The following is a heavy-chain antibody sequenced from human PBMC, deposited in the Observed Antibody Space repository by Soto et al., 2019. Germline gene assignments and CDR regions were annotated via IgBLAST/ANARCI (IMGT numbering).Heavy chain of an antibody. V-gene: IGHV3-23*01. CDR3: AKGGIVEAKGYYYGMDV. CDR1: GFTFSSYS. D-gene: IGHD1-26*01. J-gene: IGHJ6*02. CDR2: ISGSGGST. Sequence: GGSLRLSCAASGFTFSSYSMSWVRQAPGKGLEWVAAISGSGGSTYYAATEKPRFNISRANSKNTLYMQMTRLRAEETAVYYCAKGGIVEAKGYYYGMDVWGQGTPVTVSS.